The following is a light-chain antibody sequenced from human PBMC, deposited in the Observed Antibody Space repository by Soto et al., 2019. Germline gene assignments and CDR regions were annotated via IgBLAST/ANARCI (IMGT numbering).Light chain of an antibody. Sequence: QSALTQPASVSGSPGQSITISCAGTSSDVSAYNYVSWYQQHPGKAPKLVIYEVGDRPSGVSNRFSGSKSGNTASLTISGLQAEDEADYYCSSYTSSTTQVFGGGTKVTVL. J-gene: IGLJ3*02. CDR3: SSYTSSTTQV. CDR1: SSDVSAYNY. V-gene: IGLV2-14*01. CDR2: EVG.